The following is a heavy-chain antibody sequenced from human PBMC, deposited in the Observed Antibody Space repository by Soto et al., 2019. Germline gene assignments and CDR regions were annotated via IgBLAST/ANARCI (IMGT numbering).Heavy chain of an antibody. CDR1: GFTFSSYA. J-gene: IGHJ5*02. Sequence: GGSLRLSCAASGFTFSSYAMSWVRQAPGKGLEWVSAISGSGGSTYYADSVKGRFTISRDNSKNTLYLQMNSLRAEDTAVYYCAKDRAAQYYYDSSGFHNWFAPWGQGTLVTVSS. D-gene: IGHD3-22*01. CDR3: AKDRAAQYYYDSSGFHNWFAP. CDR2: ISGSGGST. V-gene: IGHV3-23*01.